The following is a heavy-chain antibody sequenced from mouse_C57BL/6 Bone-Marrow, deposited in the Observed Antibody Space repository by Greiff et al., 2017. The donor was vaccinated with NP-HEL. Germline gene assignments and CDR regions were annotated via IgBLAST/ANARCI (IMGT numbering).Heavy chain of an antibody. CDR3: ARRFTTVVARYFDV. Sequence: QVQLQQPGAELVKPGASVKLSCKASGYTFTSYWMHWVKQRPGRGLEWMGRIDPNSGGTKYNEKFKSKATLTVDKPSSTAYMQLSSLTSEDSAVYYCARRFTTVVARYFDVWGTGTTVTVSS. J-gene: IGHJ1*03. V-gene: IGHV1-72*01. CDR1: GYTFTSYW. D-gene: IGHD1-1*01. CDR2: IDPNSGGT.